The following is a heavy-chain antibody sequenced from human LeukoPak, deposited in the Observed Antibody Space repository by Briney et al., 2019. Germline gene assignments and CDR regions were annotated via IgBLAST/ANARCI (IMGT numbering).Heavy chain of an antibody. J-gene: IGHJ4*02. D-gene: IGHD6-19*01. Sequence: GASVKVSCKASGGTFSSYAISWVRQAPGQGLEWMGRIIPILGIANYAQKFQGRVTITADKSTSTAYMELSSLRSEDTAVYYCATLPQIAVAGFDYWGQGTLVTVSS. V-gene: IGHV1-69*04. CDR1: GGTFSSYA. CDR3: ATLPQIAVAGFDY. CDR2: IIPILGIA.